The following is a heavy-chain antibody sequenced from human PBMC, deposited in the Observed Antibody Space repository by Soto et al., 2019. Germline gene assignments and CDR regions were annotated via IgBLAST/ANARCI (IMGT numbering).Heavy chain of an antibody. Sequence: QVQLVESGGGVVQPGRSLRLSCAAAGFTFSSYGMHWVRQAPGKGLEWVAVIWYDGSNKYYADSVKGRFTISRDNSKNALYLQMISMRAEDTAVSYCARDPRHPIMTTVVKPGRYYYCGMDVWGQGTTVTVSS. CDR1: GFTFSSYG. V-gene: IGHV3-33*01. D-gene: IGHD4-17*01. CDR2: IWYDGSNK. J-gene: IGHJ6*02. CDR3: ARDPRHPIMTTVVKPGRYYYCGMDV.